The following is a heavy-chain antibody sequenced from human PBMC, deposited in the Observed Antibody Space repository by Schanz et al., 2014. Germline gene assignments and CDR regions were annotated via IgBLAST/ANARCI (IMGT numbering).Heavy chain of an antibody. D-gene: IGHD1-7*01. J-gene: IGHJ5*02. CDR3: AKEGSKWNYMGS. Sequence: QVQLVESGGGVVQPGRSLRLSCAASGFTFSNYGMHWVRQAPGKGLEWVAVIWHDGNNKYYADSVKGRFTISRDNSKNKLYLQMNSLRGEDTAVYYCAKEGSKWNYMGSWGQGTLVTVSS. CDR2: IWHDGNNK. CDR1: GFTFSNYG. V-gene: IGHV3-33*06.